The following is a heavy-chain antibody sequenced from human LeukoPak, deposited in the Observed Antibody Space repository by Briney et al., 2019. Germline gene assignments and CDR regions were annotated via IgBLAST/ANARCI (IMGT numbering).Heavy chain of an antibody. D-gene: IGHD6-19*01. V-gene: IGHV3-48*04. Sequence: GGSLRLSCTTSGFSFNTYSMSWVRQAPGKGLEWVSYISSSSSTIYYADSVKGRFTISRDNAKNSLYLQMNSLRAEDTAVYYCARQWSLDAFDIWGQGTMVTVSS. CDR3: ARQWSLDAFDI. CDR2: ISSSSSTI. J-gene: IGHJ3*02. CDR1: GFSFNTYS.